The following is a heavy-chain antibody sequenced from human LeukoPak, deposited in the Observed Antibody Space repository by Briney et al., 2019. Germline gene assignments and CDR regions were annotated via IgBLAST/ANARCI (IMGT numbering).Heavy chain of an antibody. D-gene: IGHD2-21*01. CDR1: GGTFSSYA. J-gene: IGHJ5*02. CDR2: IIPIFGTA. V-gene: IGHV1-69*06. Sequence: SVKVSCKASGGTFSSYAISWVRQAPGQGLEWMGGIIPIFGTANYAQKFQGRVTITADKSTSTAYMELRSLRSDDTAVYYCARLCSIRWCLHDWFDPWGQGTLVTVSS. CDR3: ARLCSIRWCLHDWFDP.